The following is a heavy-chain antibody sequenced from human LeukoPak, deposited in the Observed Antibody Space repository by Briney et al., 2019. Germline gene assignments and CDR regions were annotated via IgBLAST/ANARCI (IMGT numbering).Heavy chain of an antibody. V-gene: IGHV3-30-3*01. CDR1: GFSFGSYA. Sequence: GGSLRLSCAASGFSFGSYAVDWVRQAPGKGLEWVTLISYDGSIEYYADSVKRRFTISRDNSKNTLFLKKNSLRAEDTAVYYCAPGEIVRVVNGLNVWGQGTTVTVSS. J-gene: IGHJ6*02. CDR3: APGEIVRVVNGLNV. D-gene: IGHD3-3*01. CDR2: ISYDGSIE.